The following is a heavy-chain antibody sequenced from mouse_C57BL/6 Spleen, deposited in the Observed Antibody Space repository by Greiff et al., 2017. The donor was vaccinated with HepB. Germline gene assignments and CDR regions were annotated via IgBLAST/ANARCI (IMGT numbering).Heavy chain of an antibody. D-gene: IGHD2-4*01. CDR3: ARHYDLGYYFDD. Sequence: DVMLVESGGDLVKPGGSLKLSCAASGFTFSSYGMSWVRQTPDKRLEWVATISSGGSYTYYPDSVKGRFTISRDNAKNTLYLQMSSLKSEDTAMYYWARHYDLGYYFDDWGQGTTLTVSS. CDR1: GFTFSSYG. CDR2: ISSGGSYT. J-gene: IGHJ2*01. V-gene: IGHV5-6*02.